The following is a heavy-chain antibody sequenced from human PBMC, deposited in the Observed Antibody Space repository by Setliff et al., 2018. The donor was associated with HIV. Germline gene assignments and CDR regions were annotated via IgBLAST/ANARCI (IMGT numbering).Heavy chain of an antibody. CDR1: GYTFTDYF. J-gene: IGHJ6*03. D-gene: IGHD2-2*01. Sequence: ASVKVSCKASGYTFTDYFIHGVRQAPGQGLEWMGWIRPDNGDTKIPQRFRGRVTMTRDTSINTAYMELSGLRSDDTAVYYCARHAPYPPWAYYYYYMDVWGKGTTVTVSS. CDR3: ARHAPYPPWAYYYYYMDV. V-gene: IGHV1-2*02. CDR2: IRPDNGDT.